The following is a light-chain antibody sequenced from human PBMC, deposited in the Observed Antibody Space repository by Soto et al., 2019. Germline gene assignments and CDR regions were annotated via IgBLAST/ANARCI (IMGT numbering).Light chain of an antibody. J-gene: IGKJ1*01. CDR1: QSVSSN. CDR3: QQYYSTPWT. Sequence: EIVMTQSPATLSGSPGERATLSCRASQSVSSNLAWYQQKPGQAPRLLIYGASTRATGIPARFSGSGSGTEFTLTISSLQSEDFAVYYCQQYYSTPWTFGQGTKVEIK. CDR2: GAS. V-gene: IGKV3-15*01.